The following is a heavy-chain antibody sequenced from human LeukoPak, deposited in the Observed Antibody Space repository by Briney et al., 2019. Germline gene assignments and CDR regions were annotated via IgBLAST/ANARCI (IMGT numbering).Heavy chain of an antibody. CDR1: GFTFRTSA. V-gene: IGHV3-30*02. J-gene: IGHJ4*02. D-gene: IGHD4-17*01. CDR2: IRFDGTVA. CDR3: AKGLYGMSVFDC. Sequence: GGSLRLSCAASGFTFRTSAMNWVRQAPGKRLEWVAFIRFDGTVAEYGDSVKGRFTISRDNSQNILFLQMNSLRPEDTAVYYCAKGLYGMSVFDCWGQGTLVTVSS.